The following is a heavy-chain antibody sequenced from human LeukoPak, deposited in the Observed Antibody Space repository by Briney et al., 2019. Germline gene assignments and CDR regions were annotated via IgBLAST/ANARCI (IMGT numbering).Heavy chain of an antibody. CDR2: INHSGST. CDR3: ARDHGPTVATSPFYSYYMDV. Sequence: SQTLSLTCTVSGGSISSGSFYWSWIRQPAGKGLEWIGEINHSGSTNYNPSLKSRVTISVDTSKNQFSLKLNSVTAADTAVYYCARDHGPTVATSPFYSYYMDVWGKGTTVTVSS. J-gene: IGHJ6*03. D-gene: IGHD4-11*01. V-gene: IGHV4-61*09. CDR1: GGSISSGSFY.